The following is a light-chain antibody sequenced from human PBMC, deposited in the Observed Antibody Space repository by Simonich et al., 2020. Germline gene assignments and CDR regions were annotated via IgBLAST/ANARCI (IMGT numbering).Light chain of an antibody. Sequence: QSALTQPASVSGSPGQSITISCTGTSSDVGVYNYVSWYQQHPGKAPKLMIYDVSKRPSGVSNRFSGSKSGNTASLTISGRQAEDEADYYCSSYTSSSIVVFGGGTKLTVL. J-gene: IGLJ2*01. CDR2: DVS. CDR3: SSYTSSSIVV. V-gene: IGLV2-14*01. CDR1: SSDVGVYNY.